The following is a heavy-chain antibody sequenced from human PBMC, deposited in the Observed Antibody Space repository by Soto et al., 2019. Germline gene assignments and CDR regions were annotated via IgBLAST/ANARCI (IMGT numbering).Heavy chain of an antibody. CDR2: IIPIFGTA. D-gene: IGHD2-15*01. Sequence: GDSVKVSCKASGGTFSSYAISWVRQAPGQGLEWMGGIIPIFGTANYAQKFQGRVTITADESTSTAYMELSSLRSEDTAVYCCASRSESVGYCSGGSCLQHYWYSDLWGRGTLVTVSS. J-gene: IGHJ2*01. V-gene: IGHV1-69*13. CDR1: GGTFSSYA. CDR3: ASRSESVGYCSGGSCLQHYWYSDL.